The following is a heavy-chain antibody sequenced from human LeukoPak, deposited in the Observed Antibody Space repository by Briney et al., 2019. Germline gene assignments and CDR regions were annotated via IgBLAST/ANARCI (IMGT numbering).Heavy chain of an antibody. Sequence: ASVKVSCKTSGYTFPSYDINWVRQATGQGLEWMGWRNPNSGNAGYAQKFQGRVTITRNTSITTAYMELSSLRSEDTAVYYCARGPKWSGSYYYFDYWGQGTLVTVSS. CDR2: RNPNSGNA. CDR1: GYTFPSYD. V-gene: IGHV1-8*01. CDR3: ARGPKWSGSYYYFDY. D-gene: IGHD1-26*01. J-gene: IGHJ4*02.